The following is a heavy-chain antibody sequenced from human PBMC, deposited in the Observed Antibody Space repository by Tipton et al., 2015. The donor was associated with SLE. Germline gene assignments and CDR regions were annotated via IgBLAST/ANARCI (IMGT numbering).Heavy chain of an antibody. CDR1: GGSISSGSYY. CDR2: IYYSGST. J-gene: IGHJ4*02. D-gene: IGHD4-17*01. Sequence: TLSLTCTVSGGSISSGSYYWGWIRQPPGKGLEWIGSIYYSGSTYYNPSLKSRVTISVDTSKNQFSLKLSSVTAADTAVYYCARQAVTGDYWGQGTLVTVSS. V-gene: IGHV4-39*07. CDR3: ARQAVTGDY.